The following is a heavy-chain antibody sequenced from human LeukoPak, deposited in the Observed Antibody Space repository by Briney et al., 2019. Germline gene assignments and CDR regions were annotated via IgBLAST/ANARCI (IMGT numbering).Heavy chain of an antibody. CDR2: INHSGST. CDR3: ASGGPYYYYGMDV. J-gene: IGHJ6*02. Sequence: SETLSLTCAVYGGSFSGYYWSWIRQPPGKGLEWIGEINHSGSTNYNPSLKSRVTISVDTSKNQFSLKLSPVTAADTAVYYCASGGPYYYYGMDVWGQGTTVTVSS. V-gene: IGHV4-34*01. D-gene: IGHD3/OR15-3a*01. CDR1: GGSFSGYY.